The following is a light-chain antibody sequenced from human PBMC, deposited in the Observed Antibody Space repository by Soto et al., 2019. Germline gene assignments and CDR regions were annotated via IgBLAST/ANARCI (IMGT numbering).Light chain of an antibody. J-gene: IGKJ2*01. CDR2: GAS. Sequence: EIVMTQSPATLSVSPGERATLSCRASQSVSSNLAWYQQKPGQAPRLLIYGASTRATGIPARFSGSRSGTEFTLTLSSLPSEDFAVYYCQQYNNWPYTFGQGTKLEIK. CDR1: QSVSSN. CDR3: QQYNNWPYT. V-gene: IGKV3-15*01.